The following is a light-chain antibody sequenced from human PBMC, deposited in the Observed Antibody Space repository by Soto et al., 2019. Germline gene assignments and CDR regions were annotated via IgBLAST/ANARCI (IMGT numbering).Light chain of an antibody. Sequence: QSVLTQPPSASATPGQGVTISCSGSSSNIGTNTVTWYQQLPGTAPKLLIYTDNFRSSGAPERFSGSKSGTSASLAISGLQSDDEADYYCAAWDDSLKAYVFGTGTKVTVL. CDR3: AAWDDSLKAYV. CDR1: SSNIGTNT. CDR2: TDN. V-gene: IGLV1-44*01. J-gene: IGLJ1*01.